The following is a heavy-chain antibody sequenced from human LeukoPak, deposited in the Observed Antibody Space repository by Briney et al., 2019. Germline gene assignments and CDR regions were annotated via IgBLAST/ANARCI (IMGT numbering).Heavy chain of an antibody. CDR3: AKLTYGSGTYGAFDY. V-gene: IGHV3-23*01. CDR1: GFTFSRYN. D-gene: IGHD3-10*01. CDR2: IRGSGDIT. J-gene: IGHJ4*02. Sequence: PGGSLRLSCAASGFTFSRYNMNWVRQAPGKGLEWVSGIRGSGDITFYADSVKGRFTISRDNSKNTLYLQMNSLRAEDTAVYYCAKLTYGSGTYGAFDYWGQGTLVTVST.